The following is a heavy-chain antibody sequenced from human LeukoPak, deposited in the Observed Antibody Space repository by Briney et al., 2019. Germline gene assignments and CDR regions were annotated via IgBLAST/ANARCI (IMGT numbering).Heavy chain of an antibody. D-gene: IGHD3-22*01. CDR3: ARDRYYYDSSGQYYYYGMDV. CDR1: GYTFTSYG. Sequence: ASVKVSCTASGYTFTSYGISWVRQAPGQGLEWMGWISAYNGNTNYAQKLQGRVTMTTDTSTSTAYMELRSLRSDDTAVYYCARDRYYYDSSGQYYYYGMDVWGQGTTVTVSS. V-gene: IGHV1-18*01. J-gene: IGHJ6*02. CDR2: ISAYNGNT.